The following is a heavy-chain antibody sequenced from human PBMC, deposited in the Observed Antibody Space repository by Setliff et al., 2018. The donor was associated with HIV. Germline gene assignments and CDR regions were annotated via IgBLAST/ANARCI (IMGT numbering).Heavy chain of an antibody. D-gene: IGHD3-16*01. Sequence: SETLSLTCTVSGGSISSGSYYWSWIRQPAGKGREWIGHIYTSGSTNYNPSLKSRVTISVDTSKNQFSLKLSSVTAADTAVYHCARDFGPLYYDYVWGTPFPFDYWGQGTLVTVSS. CDR2: IYTSGST. V-gene: IGHV4-61*09. CDR1: GGSISSGSYY. J-gene: IGHJ4*02. CDR3: ARDFGPLYYDYVWGTPFPFDY.